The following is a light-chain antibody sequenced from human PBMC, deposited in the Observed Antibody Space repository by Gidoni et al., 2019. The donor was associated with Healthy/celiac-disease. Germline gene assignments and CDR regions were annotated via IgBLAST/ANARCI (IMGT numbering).Light chain of an antibody. CDR1: QSVSSIY. V-gene: IGKV3-20*01. Sequence: EIVLTQSSGTLSLSPGERATLSFRASQSVSSIYLAWYQQKPGQAPGPRIYGASSRATGIPHRFNCSGSRTDFTLTIGRLEPEEFAVYYCQQNGSSPPTFXGXTKVEIK. CDR2: GAS. J-gene: IGKJ4*01. CDR3: QQNGSSPPT.